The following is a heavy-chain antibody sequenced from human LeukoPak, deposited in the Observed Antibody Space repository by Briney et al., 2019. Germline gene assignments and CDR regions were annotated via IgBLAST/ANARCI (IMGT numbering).Heavy chain of an antibody. V-gene: IGHV4-34*01. CDR2: IYYSGTT. D-gene: IGHD2-8*01. Sequence: PSETLSLTCAVYGGSFSGYYWSWIRQPPGKGLEWIGSIYYSGTTYYNPSLKSRVTVSADTSKNQFSLKLTSVTAADTAVYYCARDRACSNGVRSYFDYWGQGTLVTVSS. J-gene: IGHJ4*02. CDR1: GGSFSGYY. CDR3: ARDRACSNGVRSYFDY.